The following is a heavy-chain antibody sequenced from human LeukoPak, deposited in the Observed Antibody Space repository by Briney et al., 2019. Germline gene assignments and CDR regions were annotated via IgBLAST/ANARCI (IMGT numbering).Heavy chain of an antibody. CDR2: ISFDAATE. CDR1: GFTFTGYS. J-gene: IGHJ4*02. D-gene: IGHD5-18*01. CDR3: AKDEGYFSYFFDS. V-gene: IGHV3-30*02. Sequence: GGSLRLSCAASGFTFTGYSMHWLRQAPGKGLEWLSIISFDAATEYYADSLQGWFTISRDNSENTVYLQMSSLRVEDTAIYYCAKDEGYFSYFFDSWGQGTLVTVSS.